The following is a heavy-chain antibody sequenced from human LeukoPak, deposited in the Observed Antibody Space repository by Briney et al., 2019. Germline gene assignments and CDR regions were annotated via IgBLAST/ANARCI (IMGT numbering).Heavy chain of an antibody. CDR3: AKGLNRVVVVPAAADI. J-gene: IGHJ3*02. V-gene: IGHV3-23*01. CDR2: ISGSGGST. CDR1: GFTFSIYA. Sequence: HRGGSLRLSCAASGFTFSIYAMSWVRQAPRKGLEWVSAISGSGGSTYYADSVKGRFTISRDNSKNTLYLQMNSLRAEDTAVYYCAKGLNRVVVVPAAADIWGQGTMVTVSS. D-gene: IGHD2-2*01.